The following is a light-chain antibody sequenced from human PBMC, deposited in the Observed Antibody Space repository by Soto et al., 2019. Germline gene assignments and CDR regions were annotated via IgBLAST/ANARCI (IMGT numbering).Light chain of an antibody. CDR3: CSYAGSSPVV. V-gene: IGLV2-23*01. CDR2: EGS. Sequence: QSVLTQPASVSGSPGQSITISCTGTSSDVGSYNLVSWYQQHPGKAPKLMIYEGSKRPSGVSNRFSGSKSGNTASLTISGLQDEDEADYYCCSYAGSSPVVFGGGTKVTVL. J-gene: IGLJ2*01. CDR1: SSDVGSYNL.